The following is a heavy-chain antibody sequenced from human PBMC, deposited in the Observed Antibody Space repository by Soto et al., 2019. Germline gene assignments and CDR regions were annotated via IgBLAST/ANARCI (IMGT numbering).Heavy chain of an antibody. J-gene: IGHJ6*02. V-gene: IGHV3-48*03. CDR1: GFTFSSYE. Sequence: LRLSCAPSGFTFSSYEMNWVRQAPGKGLEWVSYISVSGTTRFYADAVKGRFTISRDNTKKILYLQMNSLRAEDTALYYCATAGLTGTVWGQGTTVTVSS. D-gene: IGHD3-9*01. CDR3: ATAGLTGTV. CDR2: ISVSGTTR.